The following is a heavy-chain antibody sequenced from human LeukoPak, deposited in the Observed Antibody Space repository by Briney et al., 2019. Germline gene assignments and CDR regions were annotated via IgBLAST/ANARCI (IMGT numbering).Heavy chain of an antibody. D-gene: IGHD2-15*01. J-gene: IGHJ6*03. Sequence: SETLSLTCTVSGGSISSYYWSWIRQPLGKGLEWIGYIHYSGSTNYNPSLKSRVTISVDTSKNQFSLKLSSVTAADTAVYYCARTTEGYCRGRSCYSYYYYMDVWGKGTTVTISS. CDR2: IHYSGST. CDR1: GGSISSYY. V-gene: IGHV4-59*01. CDR3: ARTTEGYCRGRSCYSYYYYMDV.